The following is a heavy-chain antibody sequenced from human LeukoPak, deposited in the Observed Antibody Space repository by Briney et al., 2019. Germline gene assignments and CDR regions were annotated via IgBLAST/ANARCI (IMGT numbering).Heavy chain of an antibody. CDR1: GFTFSSYA. Sequence: GGSLRLSCAASGFTFSSYAMSWVRQAPGKGLEWVSAISGSGGSTYYADSVKGRFTISRDNSKNTLYLQMNSLRAEDTAVYYCAKGSEYYDSSGRSFDYWGQGTLVTVSS. J-gene: IGHJ4*02. CDR3: AKGSEYYDSSGRSFDY. D-gene: IGHD3-22*01. CDR2: ISGSGGST. V-gene: IGHV3-23*01.